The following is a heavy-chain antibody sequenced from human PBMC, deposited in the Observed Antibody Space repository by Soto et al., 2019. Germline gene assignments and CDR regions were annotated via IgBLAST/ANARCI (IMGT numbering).Heavy chain of an antibody. D-gene: IGHD2-15*01. Sequence: QVQLQESGPGLVKPSQTLSLTCTVSGDSISSGDYYWSWIRQHPGKGLEWIGYIYYSGSTHYNPSLKGRVTISVDTSENQFSVNLGSVTAADAAVYYCARCDGGPRYYFDYWGQGILVTVSS. CDR1: GDSISSGDYY. J-gene: IGHJ4*02. CDR2: IYYSGST. V-gene: IGHV4-31*03. CDR3: ARCDGGPRYYFDY.